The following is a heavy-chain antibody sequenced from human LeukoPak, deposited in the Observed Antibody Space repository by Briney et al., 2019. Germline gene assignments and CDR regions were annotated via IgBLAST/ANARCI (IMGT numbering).Heavy chain of an antibody. J-gene: IGHJ5*02. D-gene: IGHD6-19*01. CDR1: GFTFSEYA. CDR3: ARDSLGTSSGWFDP. Sequence: GGSLRLSCAASGFTFSEYAMNWVRQAPGRGLEWVAVIWSDGINKYYGDSVKGRFTISRDNSKNTLYLQMNSLRAEDTAVYYCARDSLGTSSGWFDPWGQGTLVTVSS. V-gene: IGHV3-33*08. CDR2: IWSDGINK.